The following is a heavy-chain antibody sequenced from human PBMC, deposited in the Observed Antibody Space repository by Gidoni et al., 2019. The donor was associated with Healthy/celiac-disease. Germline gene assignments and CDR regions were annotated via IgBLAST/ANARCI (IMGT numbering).Heavy chain of an antibody. V-gene: IGHV1-46*01. Sequence: QVQLVQSGAEVKKPGASVKVSCQASGYTFTSYYMHWVRQAPGQGLEWMGIINPSGGSTSYAQKFQGRVTMTRDTSTSTVYMELSSLRSEDTAVYYCARDHTGGYFDYWGQGTLVTVSS. CDR1: GYTFTSYY. CDR3: ARDHTGGYFDY. CDR2: INPSGGST. J-gene: IGHJ4*02. D-gene: IGHD2-2*02.